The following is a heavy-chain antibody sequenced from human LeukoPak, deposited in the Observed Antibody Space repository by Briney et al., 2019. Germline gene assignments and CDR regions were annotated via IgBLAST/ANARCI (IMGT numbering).Heavy chain of an antibody. D-gene: IGHD2-15*01. CDR1: GGSFSGYY. CDR2: INHSGST. Sequence: SETLSLTCAVYGGSFSGYYWSWIRQPPGKGLEWIGEINHSGSTNYNPSLKSRVTISVDTSENQFSLKLSSVTAADTAVYYCARGPVGSHAVDIWGQGTMVTVSS. J-gene: IGHJ3*02. CDR3: ARGPVGSHAVDI. V-gene: IGHV4-34*01.